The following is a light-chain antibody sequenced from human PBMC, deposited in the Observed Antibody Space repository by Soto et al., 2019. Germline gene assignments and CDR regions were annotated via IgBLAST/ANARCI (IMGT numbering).Light chain of an antibody. CDR2: DAS. CDR1: RTVRNNY. CDR3: QQFSSYPLT. Sequence: EFVLTQSPGTLSLSPGERATLSCMASRTVRNNYLAWYQQKPGQAPRLLIYDASSRATGIPDRFSGGGSGTDFTLTISRLEPEDFAVYYCQQFSSYPLTFGGGTKVDI. J-gene: IGKJ4*01. V-gene: IGKV3-20*01.